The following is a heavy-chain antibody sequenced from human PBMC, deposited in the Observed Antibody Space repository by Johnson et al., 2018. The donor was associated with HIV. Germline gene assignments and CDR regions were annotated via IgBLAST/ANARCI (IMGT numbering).Heavy chain of an antibody. J-gene: IGHJ3*02. CDR2: VTYDGSNK. CDR3: AKDFWRSWGRAFDI. D-gene: IGHD3-3*01. Sequence: VQLVESGGGVVQPGRSLRLSCTASGFTFSTNAMHWVRQAPGKGLEWVAGVTYDGSNKYYADSVKGRFTISRDNSKTTLDLQMNSLRPEDTAVYYWAKDFWRSWGRAFDIWGQGTMVTVSS. CDR1: GFTFSTNA. V-gene: IGHV3-30*18.